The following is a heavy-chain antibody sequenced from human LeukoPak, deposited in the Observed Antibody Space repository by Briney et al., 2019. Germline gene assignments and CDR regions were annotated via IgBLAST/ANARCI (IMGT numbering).Heavy chain of an antibody. CDR3: ARPLTYYYDSSGRQACDI. CDR1: GYTFSSYS. Sequence: ASVKVSCKASGYTFSSYSITWVRQAPGQGLEWMGWISAYNGDTNYAQKFQGRLTMTTDTSTKTAYMELRSMRSDDTAVYYCARPLTYYYDSSGRQACDIWGRGTMVTVSS. D-gene: IGHD3-22*01. CDR2: ISAYNGDT. J-gene: IGHJ3*02. V-gene: IGHV1-18*01.